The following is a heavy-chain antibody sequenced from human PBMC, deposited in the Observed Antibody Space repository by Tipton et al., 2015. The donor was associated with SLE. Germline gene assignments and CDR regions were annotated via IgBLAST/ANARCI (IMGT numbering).Heavy chain of an antibody. CDR2: IYYSGGT. D-gene: IGHD6-19*01. CDR3: ARLAVAGMWYYFDF. J-gene: IGHJ4*02. V-gene: IGHV4-59*11. CDR1: GGSISSHY. Sequence: TLSLTCTVSGGSISSHYWSWIRQPPGKGLEWIGYIYYSGGTNYSPFLNSRITISVDTSKNQLSLNVISMTAADTAVYYCARLAVAGMWYYFDFWGQGAPVTVSS.